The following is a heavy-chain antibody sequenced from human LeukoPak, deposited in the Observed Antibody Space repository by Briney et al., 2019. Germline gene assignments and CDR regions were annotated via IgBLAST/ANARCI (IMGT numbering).Heavy chain of an antibody. J-gene: IGHJ3*02. D-gene: IGHD3-10*01. CDR3: ARDYGSGSYPAFDI. Sequence: ASVKVSCKASGGTFSSYTISWVRQAPGQGLEWMGRIILILGIANYAQKFQGRVTITADKSTSTAYMELSSLRSEDTAVYYCARDYGSGSYPAFDIWGQGTMVTVSS. CDR1: GGTFSSYT. CDR2: IILILGIA. V-gene: IGHV1-69*04.